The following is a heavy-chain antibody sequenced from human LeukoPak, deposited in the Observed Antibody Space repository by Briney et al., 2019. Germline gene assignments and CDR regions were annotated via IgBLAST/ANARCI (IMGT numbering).Heavy chain of an antibody. J-gene: IGHJ4*02. CDR3: ARVAPGNCGGDCYENTFDY. Sequence: SVKVSCKASGGTFSSYAISWVRQAPGQGLEWMGGIIPIFGTANYAQKFQGRVTITADEPTSTAYMELSSLRSEDTAVYYCARVAPGNCGGDCYENTFDYWGQGTLVTVSS. CDR1: GGTFSSYA. V-gene: IGHV1-69*13. D-gene: IGHD2-21*01. CDR2: IIPIFGTA.